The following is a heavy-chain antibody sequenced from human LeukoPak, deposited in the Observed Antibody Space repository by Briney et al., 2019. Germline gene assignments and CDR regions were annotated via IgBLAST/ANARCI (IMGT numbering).Heavy chain of an antibody. Sequence: ASVKVSCKASGFTFTSSAVQWVRQARGQRLEWIGWIVVGSGNTNYAQKFQERVTITRDMPTSTAYMELSSLRSEDTAVYYCAGSAIAVAGQYYYGMDVWGKGTTVTVSS. V-gene: IGHV1-58*01. CDR1: GFTFTSSA. CDR3: AGSAIAVAGQYYYGMDV. CDR2: IVVGSGNT. D-gene: IGHD6-19*01. J-gene: IGHJ6*04.